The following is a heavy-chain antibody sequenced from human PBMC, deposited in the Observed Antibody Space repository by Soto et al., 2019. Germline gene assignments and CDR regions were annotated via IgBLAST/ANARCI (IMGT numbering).Heavy chain of an antibody. V-gene: IGHV1-69*13. D-gene: IGHD2-2*01. CDR3: ARERSVGYCITTTCPKPFYYYAMDV. J-gene: IGHJ6*02. CDR1: GGTFTNYA. CDR2: IIPIFGTP. Sequence: ASVKVSCKPSGGTFTNYAFSWVRQAPGQGLEWMGGIIPIFGTPDYAQNFQGRVTITADESTRTASMELSSLGSDDTAVYYCARERSVGYCITTTCPKPFYYYAMDVWGQGTTVTVSS.